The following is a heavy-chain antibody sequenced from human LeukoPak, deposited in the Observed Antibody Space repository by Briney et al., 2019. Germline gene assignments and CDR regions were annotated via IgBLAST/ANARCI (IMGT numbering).Heavy chain of an antibody. CDR3: ARQRPYYSGAGSYRAFDI. D-gene: IGHD3-10*01. Sequence: GESLKISCKGSGYSFTSYWIGWVRQMPGKGLEWMGIIYPGDSDTRYSPSCQGQVTISVDRSISTAYLQWGSLKASDTAMYYCARQRPYYSGAGSYRAFDIWGQGTMVTVSS. J-gene: IGHJ3*02. CDR2: IYPGDSDT. CDR1: GYSFTSYW. V-gene: IGHV5-51*01.